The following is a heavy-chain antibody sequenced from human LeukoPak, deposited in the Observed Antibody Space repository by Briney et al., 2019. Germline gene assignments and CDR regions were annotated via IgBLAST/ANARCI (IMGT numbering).Heavy chain of an antibody. D-gene: IGHD3-10*01. CDR3: AREPPEVLWFGGFDY. Sequence: PGGSLRLSCAASGFTFSSYWMHWVRQAPGKGLVWVSRINSDGSSTSYADSVKGRFTISRDNAKNTLYLQMNSLRAEGTAMYYCAREPPEVLWFGGFDYWGQGTLVTVSS. J-gene: IGHJ4*02. CDR2: INSDGSST. CDR1: GFTFSSYW. V-gene: IGHV3-74*01.